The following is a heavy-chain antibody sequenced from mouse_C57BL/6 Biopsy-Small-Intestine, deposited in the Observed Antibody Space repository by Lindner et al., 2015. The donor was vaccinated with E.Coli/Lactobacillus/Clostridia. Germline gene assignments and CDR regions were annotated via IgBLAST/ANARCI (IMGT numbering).Heavy chain of an antibody. Sequence: VQLQESGPGLAKPSQTLSLTCSVTGYSITSDYWNWIRKFPGNKLEYMGYISYSGSTNYNPSLKSRISITHDTSKNHFFLKLNSVTTEDTATYYCARDEDYDGAMDYWGQGTSVTVSS. CDR3: ARDEDYDGAMDY. D-gene: IGHD2-4*01. V-gene: IGHV3-8*01. CDR2: ISYSGST. J-gene: IGHJ4*01. CDR1: GYSITSDY.